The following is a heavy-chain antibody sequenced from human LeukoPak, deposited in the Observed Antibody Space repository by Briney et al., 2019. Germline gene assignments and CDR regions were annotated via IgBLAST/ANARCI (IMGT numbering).Heavy chain of an antibody. D-gene: IGHD2-2*01. CDR1: GFPLSGYA. CDR2: VSGVGGDT. J-gene: IGHJ3*02. CDR3: AQGMPTYNDEDAFDI. V-gene: IGHV3-23*01. Sequence: GVSLRLSCAASGFPLSGYAMSWVRQAPAKGLEWFSSVSGVGGDTYYADSVKGRFTISRDNAKNSLYLQMNSLRAEDMALYYCAQGMPTYNDEDAFDIWGQGTMVTVSS.